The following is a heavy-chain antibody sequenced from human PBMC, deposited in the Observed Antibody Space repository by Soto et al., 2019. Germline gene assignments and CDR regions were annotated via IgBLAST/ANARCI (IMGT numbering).Heavy chain of an antibody. CDR1: GGSVSSGSYY. J-gene: IGHJ4*02. V-gene: IGHV4-61*01. D-gene: IGHD6-19*01. Sequence: SETLSLTCTVSGGSVSSGSYYWSWIRQPPGKGLEWIGYIYYSGSTNYNPPLKSRATISVDTSKNQFSLKLSSVTAADTAVYYCARVISSAWPYYFDYWGQGTLVTVSS. CDR3: ARVISSAWPYYFDY. CDR2: IYYSGST.